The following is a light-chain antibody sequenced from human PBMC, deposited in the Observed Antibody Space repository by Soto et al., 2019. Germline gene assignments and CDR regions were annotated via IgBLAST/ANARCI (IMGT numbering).Light chain of an antibody. V-gene: IGLV2-14*02. J-gene: IGLJ7*01. CDR2: EDT. CDR1: SNDIGNSNL. Sequence: QSALTQPASVSGSPGQSITISCTGTSNDIGNSNLVSWYQQHPDRAPKLLIYEDTKRPSGISDRFSGSTSGNTASLTISGLRAEDGADYYCSSYTSSSTRVFGGGTQLTVL. CDR3: SSYTSSSTRV.